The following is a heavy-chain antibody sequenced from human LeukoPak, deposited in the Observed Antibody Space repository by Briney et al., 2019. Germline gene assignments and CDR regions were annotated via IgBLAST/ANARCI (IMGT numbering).Heavy chain of an antibody. Sequence: PGESLRLSCAASGFTFTSHWMTWVRQAPGKGLEWVANINQDGSEKYYVDSVKGRFIISRDNAKNSLYLQMSSLRAEDTAVYHCARAHTSGWDWFDPWGQGTLVNVSS. CDR3: ARAHTSGWDWFDP. J-gene: IGHJ5*02. CDR2: INQDGSEK. V-gene: IGHV3-7*03. D-gene: IGHD6-19*01. CDR1: GFTFTSHW.